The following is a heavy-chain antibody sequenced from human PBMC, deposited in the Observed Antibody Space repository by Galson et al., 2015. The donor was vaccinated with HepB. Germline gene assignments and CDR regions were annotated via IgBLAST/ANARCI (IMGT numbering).Heavy chain of an antibody. D-gene: IGHD1-7*01. V-gene: IGHV2-5*02. CDR1: GFSLSTSGVG. CDR3: AHHKTGTTSFFYYCMDV. Sequence: VKPTQTLTLTCTFSGFSLSTSGVGVGWIRQPPGKALEWLALIYWDDDKRYSPSLKSRLTITKDTSKNQVVLTMTNMDPVDTATYYCAHHKTGTTSFFYYCMDVWGQGTTVTVSS. CDR2: IYWDDDK. J-gene: IGHJ6*02.